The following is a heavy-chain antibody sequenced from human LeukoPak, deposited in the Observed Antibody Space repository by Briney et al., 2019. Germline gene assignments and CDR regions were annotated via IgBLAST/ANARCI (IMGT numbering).Heavy chain of an antibody. D-gene: IGHD6-13*01. V-gene: IGHV4-39*01. J-gene: IGHJ4*02. CDR2: IYYSGST. Sequence: SETLSLTCTVSGGSISSSSYYWGWIRQPPGKGLEWIGSIYYSGSTYYNPSLKSRVTISVDTSKNLFSLKLSSVTAADTAVYYCASSYSSSWLRFDYWGQGTLVTVSS. CDR1: GGSISSSSYY. CDR3: ASSYSSSWLRFDY.